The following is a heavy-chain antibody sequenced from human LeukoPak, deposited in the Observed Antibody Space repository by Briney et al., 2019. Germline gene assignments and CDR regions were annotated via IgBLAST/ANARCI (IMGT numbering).Heavy chain of an antibody. CDR3: ARGHNPHYYDSSGNPYYFDH. CDR1: YGSISSSY. D-gene: IGHD3-22*01. V-gene: IGHV4-59*01. CDR2: IYYSGST. Sequence: PSETLSLTCTICYGSISSSYWSWIRQRPGKALEWIGYIYYSGSTKYNPSLRSRVTISLDTSKNQFSLKVNSVTAADTAVYYCARGHNPHYYDSSGNPYYFDHWGQGTLVTVYS. J-gene: IGHJ4*02.